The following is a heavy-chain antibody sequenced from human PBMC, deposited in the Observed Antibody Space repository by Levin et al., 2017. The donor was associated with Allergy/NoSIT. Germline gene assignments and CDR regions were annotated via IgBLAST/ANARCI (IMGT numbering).Heavy chain of an antibody. CDR3: AHRPPRRYQLLFNWFDP. Sequence: SGPTLVKPTQTLTLTCTFSGFSLNTSGVGVGWIRQPPGKALEWLALIYWDDAKRYSPSLRSRLTITKDTSKNQVVLTMTNMDPLDTATYYCAHRPPRRYQLLFNWFDPWGQGTLVTVSS. V-gene: IGHV2-5*02. D-gene: IGHD2-2*01. CDR1: GFSLNTSGVG. J-gene: IGHJ5*02. CDR2: IYWDDAK.